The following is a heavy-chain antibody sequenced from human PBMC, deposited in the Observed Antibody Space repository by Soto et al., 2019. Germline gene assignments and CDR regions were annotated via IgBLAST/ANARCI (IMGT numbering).Heavy chain of an antibody. J-gene: IGHJ4*02. D-gene: IGHD3-16*02. Sequence: LRLSCAASGFTFSSYAMSWVRQAPGKGLEWVSAISGSGGSTYYADSVKGRFTISRDNSKNTLYLQMNSLRAEDTAVYYCAKDWTDVWGSHRVLLFDYWGQGTLVTVSS. CDR1: GFTFSSYA. CDR2: ISGSGGST. CDR3: AKDWTDVWGSHRVLLFDY. V-gene: IGHV3-23*01.